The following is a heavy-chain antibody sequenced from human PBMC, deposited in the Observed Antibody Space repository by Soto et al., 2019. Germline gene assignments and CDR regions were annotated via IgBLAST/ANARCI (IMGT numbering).Heavy chain of an antibody. CDR3: ARDFSRSWYEGSAFDI. D-gene: IGHD6-13*01. J-gene: IGHJ3*02. V-gene: IGHV4-31*03. CDR1: GGSISSGGYY. Sequence: SETLSLTCTVSGGSISSGGYYWSWIRQHPGKGLEWIGYIYYSGSTYYNPSLKSRVTISVDTSKNQFSLKLSSVTAADTAVYYCARDFSRSWYEGSAFDIWGQGTMVTVSS. CDR2: IYYSGST.